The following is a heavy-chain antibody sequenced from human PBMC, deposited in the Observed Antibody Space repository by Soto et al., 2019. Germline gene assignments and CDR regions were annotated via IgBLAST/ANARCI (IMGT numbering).Heavy chain of an antibody. CDR2: ISYDGSNK. CDR1: GFTFSSYG. J-gene: IGHJ6*02. V-gene: IGHV3-30*18. CDR3: AKGGSSRHYYYGMDV. Sequence: VGSLRLSCAASGFTFSSYGMHWVRQAPGKGLEWVAVISYDGSNKYYADSVKGRFTISRDNSKNTLYLQMNSLRAEDTAVYYCAKGGSSRHYYYGMDVWGQGTTVTVSS. D-gene: IGHD6-6*01.